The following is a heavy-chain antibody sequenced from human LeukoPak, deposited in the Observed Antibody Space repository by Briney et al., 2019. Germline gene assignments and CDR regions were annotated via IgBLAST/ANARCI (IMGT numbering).Heavy chain of an antibody. Sequence: GGSLRLSCAASGFPFSSYGMHWVRQAPGKGLEWVAVIWYDGSNKYYADSVKGRFTISRDNSKNTLYLQMNSLRAEDTAVYYCARDLSDIVVVPAANGSLYYFDYWGQGTLVTVSS. CDR2: IWYDGSNK. CDR3: ARDLSDIVVVPAANGSLYYFDY. V-gene: IGHV3-33*01. J-gene: IGHJ4*02. D-gene: IGHD2-2*01. CDR1: GFPFSSYG.